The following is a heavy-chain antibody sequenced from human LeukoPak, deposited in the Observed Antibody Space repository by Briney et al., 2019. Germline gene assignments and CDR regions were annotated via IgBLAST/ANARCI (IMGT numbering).Heavy chain of an antibody. CDR3: ARAGYDK. D-gene: IGHD3-10*01. V-gene: IGHV3-7*01. Sequence: PGGSLRLSCAASGFTFSSYEMNWVRQAPGKGLEWVANIKQDGSEKYYVDSVKGRFTISRDNAKNSLYLQMNSLRAEDTAVYYCARAGYDKWGQGTMVTVSS. CDR1: GFTFSSYE. CDR2: IKQDGSEK. J-gene: IGHJ3*02.